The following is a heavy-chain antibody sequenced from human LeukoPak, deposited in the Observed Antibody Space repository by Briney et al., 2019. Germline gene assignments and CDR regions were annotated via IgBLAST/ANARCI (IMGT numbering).Heavy chain of an antibody. J-gene: IGHJ4*02. D-gene: IGHD3-22*01. CDR3: AKDSSYYYDSNGYFDY. CDR2: ISYDGSNK. CDR1: GFTFSSYG. Sequence: GGSLRLSCAASGFTFSSYGMHWLRQAPGKGLEWVAVISYDGSNKYHADSVKGRFTISRDNSKNTLYLQMNSLRAEDTAVYYCAKDSSYYYDSNGYFDYWGQGTLVTVSS. V-gene: IGHV3-30*18.